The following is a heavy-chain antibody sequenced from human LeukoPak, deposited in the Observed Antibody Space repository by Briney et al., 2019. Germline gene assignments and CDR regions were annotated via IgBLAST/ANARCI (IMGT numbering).Heavy chain of an antibody. J-gene: IGHJ4*02. V-gene: IGHV3-30*18. CDR3: SKDLLGSTGGNYFVY. CDR1: GFTFSSYG. Sequence: GGSLRLSCAASGFTFSSYGMHWVRQAPGKGLEWVADISCGGSNKYYADSVKGRFTISRDNSKNTLYLQMNSLKAEDTAVDYCSKDLLGSTGGNYFVYWGQGTLVTVSS. CDR2: ISCGGSNK. D-gene: IGHD3-10*01.